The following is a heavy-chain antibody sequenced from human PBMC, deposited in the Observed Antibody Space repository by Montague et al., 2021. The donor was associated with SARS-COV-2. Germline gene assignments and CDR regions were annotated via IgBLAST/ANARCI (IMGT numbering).Heavy chain of an antibody. CDR1: GDSVSSNIAT. CDR3: ARAYSGGDCYFYWYFDL. Sequence: CAISGDSVSSNIATWNWIRQSPSRGLEWLGSTYYRSKWYNDYAVSVNSRVIINPDTSNNRISLQLNSVTPEDTAVYYCARAYSGGDCYFYWYFDLWGRGTLVTVSS. D-gene: IGHD2-21*02. J-gene: IGHJ2*01. CDR2: TYYRSKWYN. V-gene: IGHV6-1*01.